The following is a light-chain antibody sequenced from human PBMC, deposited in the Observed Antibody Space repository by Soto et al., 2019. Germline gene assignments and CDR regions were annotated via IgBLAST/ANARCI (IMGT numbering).Light chain of an antibody. V-gene: IGLV2-23*01. CDR1: SSDVGSYNL. CDR3: CSFAGTGTYV. J-gene: IGLJ1*01. CDR2: EGS. Sequence: QSALTQPASVSGSPGQSITIPRTGTSSDVGSYNLVSWYQQHPGKAPKLIIYEGSKRPSGVSNRFSGSKSGNTASLTISGLQAEDEADYYCCSFAGTGTYVFATGTKLTVL.